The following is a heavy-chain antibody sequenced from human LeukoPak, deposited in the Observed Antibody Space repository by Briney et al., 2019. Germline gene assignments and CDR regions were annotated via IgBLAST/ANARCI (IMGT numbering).Heavy chain of an antibody. CDR3: ARDGTAAGLYFDL. V-gene: IGHV3-7*01. Sequence: GGSLRLSCAVPGFTFTDYWMNWVRQAPGKGLEWVASIRQDGGEKSYVDSVKGRFTISRDNTKSSLSLQINSLRAEDTAVYYCARDGTAAGLYFDLWGQGTLVTVSS. D-gene: IGHD6-13*01. CDR1: GFTFTDYW. CDR2: IRQDGGEK. J-gene: IGHJ4*01.